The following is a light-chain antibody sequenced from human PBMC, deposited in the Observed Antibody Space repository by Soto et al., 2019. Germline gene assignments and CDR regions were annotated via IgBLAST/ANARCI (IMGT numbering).Light chain of an antibody. CDR3: QQTYSSPIT. Sequence: DIQMTQSPSSLSASVGDRVTITCRASQSMKTYLNWYQQKPGQAPKLLIYAASTLQTGVPSRFSGSGSGTDFTLTISILQPEDVATYYCQQTYSSPITFGQGTRVEIK. J-gene: IGKJ1*01. CDR2: AAS. V-gene: IGKV1-39*01. CDR1: QSMKTY.